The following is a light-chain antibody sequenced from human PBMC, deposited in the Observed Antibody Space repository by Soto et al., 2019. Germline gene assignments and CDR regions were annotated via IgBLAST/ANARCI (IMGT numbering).Light chain of an antibody. J-gene: IGLJ3*02. V-gene: IGLV1-40*01. CDR3: QSYDTSLSGHWV. CDR2: GNS. CDR1: TSNIGAGYD. Sequence: QSVLTQPPSVSGAPGQRVTISCTGTTSNIGAGYDVHWYQQLPGTAPKLLIYGNSNRPSGVPDRFSGSKSGTSASLAITGLQGDDEADYYCQSYDTSLSGHWVFGGGTKVTVL.